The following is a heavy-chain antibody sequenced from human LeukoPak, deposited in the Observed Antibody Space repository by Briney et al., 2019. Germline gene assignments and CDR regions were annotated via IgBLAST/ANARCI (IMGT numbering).Heavy chain of an antibody. J-gene: IGHJ5*02. D-gene: IGHD6-13*01. Sequence: SETLSLTCTVSGGSISSSSYYWGWIRQPQGKGLEWIGSIYYSGSTYYNPSLKSRVTISVDTSKNQFSLKLSSVTAADTAVYYCASHSSSWDQNWFDPWGQGTLVTVSS. V-gene: IGHV4-39*01. CDR3: ASHSSSWDQNWFDP. CDR1: GGSISSSSYY. CDR2: IYYSGST.